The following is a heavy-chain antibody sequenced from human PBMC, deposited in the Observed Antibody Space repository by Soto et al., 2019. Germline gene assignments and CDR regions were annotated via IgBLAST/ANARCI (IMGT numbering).Heavy chain of an antibody. CDR3: ARVVVVPAAIKDYYYGMDV. V-gene: IGHV1-18*01. CDR1: GYTFTSYG. CDR2: ISAYNGNT. D-gene: IGHD2-2*01. Sequence: ASVKVSCKASGYTFTSYGISWVRQAPGQGLEWMGWISAYNGNTNYAQKLQGRVTMTTDTSTSTAYMELRSLRSDDTAAYYCARVVVVPAAIKDYYYGMDVWGQGTTVTVSS. J-gene: IGHJ6*02.